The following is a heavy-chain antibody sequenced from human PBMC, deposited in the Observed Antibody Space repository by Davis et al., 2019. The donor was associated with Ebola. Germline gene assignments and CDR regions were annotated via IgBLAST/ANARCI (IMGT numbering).Heavy chain of an antibody. CDR1: GFTFSSYW. Sequence: GESLKISCAASGFTFSSYWMHWVRQAPGKGLVWVSRINSDGSSTSYADSVKGRFTISRENAKNSLYLQMNSLRAEDTAVYYCARIRWLRGYYFDYWGQGTLVTVSS. J-gene: IGHJ4*02. CDR2: INSDGSST. CDR3: ARIRWLRGYYFDY. D-gene: IGHD4-17*01. V-gene: IGHV3-74*01.